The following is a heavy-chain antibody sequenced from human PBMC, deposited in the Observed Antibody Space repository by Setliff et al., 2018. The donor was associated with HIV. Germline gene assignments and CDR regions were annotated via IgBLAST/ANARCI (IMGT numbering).Heavy chain of an antibody. J-gene: IGHJ4*02. CDR3: AIGGGDGHPTWVY. Sequence: ASVKVSCKASGYSFSTYSLHWVRQAPGQGLEWVGWISAGGHQTKYSEKFQDKVTITTDTSASTAYLQLSALRSEDTAVFYCAIGGGDGHPTWVYWGLGTLVTVSS. CDR1: GYSFSTYS. CDR2: ISAGGHQT. V-gene: IGHV1-3*01. D-gene: IGHD3-16*01.